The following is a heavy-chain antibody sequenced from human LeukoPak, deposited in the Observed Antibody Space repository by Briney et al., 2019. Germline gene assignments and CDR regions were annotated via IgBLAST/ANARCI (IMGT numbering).Heavy chain of an antibody. CDR1: GGSISSSY. Sequence: SETPSHSCTVSGGSISSSYWSWIWQPPGKGLEWIGYIYYSGSTKYNPSLKSRVTISVDTSKNQFSLKLSSVTAADTAVYYCARVPKLDYDILTGYRIRDFPDWYLLLWARGTLVTVSS. CDR2: IYYSGST. V-gene: IGHV4-59*01. CDR3: ARVPKLDYDILTGYRIRDFPDWYLLL. J-gene: IGHJ2*01. D-gene: IGHD3-9*01.